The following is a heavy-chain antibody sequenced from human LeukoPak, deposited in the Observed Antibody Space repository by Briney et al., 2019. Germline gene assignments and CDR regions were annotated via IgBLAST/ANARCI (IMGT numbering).Heavy chain of an antibody. CDR3: ARHHKGSITTRSGGSDWFDP. CDR2: IYYSGST. CDR1: GGSISSSSYY. V-gene: IGHV4-39*01. J-gene: IGHJ5*02. Sequence: SSETLSLTCTVSGGSISSSSYYWGWIRQPPGKGLEWIGSIYYSGSTYYNPSLKSRVTISVDTSKHHFSLKLSSVTAADTAVYYCARHHKGSITTRSGGSDWFDPWGQGTLVTVSS. D-gene: IGHD3-3*01.